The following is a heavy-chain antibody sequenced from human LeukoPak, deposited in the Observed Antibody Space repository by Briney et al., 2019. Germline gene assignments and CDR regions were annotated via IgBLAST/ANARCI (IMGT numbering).Heavy chain of an antibody. Sequence: GGSLRLSCAASGFXFSSYAMTWVRQGPGKGLEWVSTISSSGANTYNADSVKGRFTISRDNSKNTLYLQMNSLRAEDTAVYYCARRAASSGYYFDQWGQGTLVTVSS. D-gene: IGHD6-19*01. CDR2: ISSSGANT. J-gene: IGHJ4*02. CDR1: GFXFSSYA. V-gene: IGHV3-23*01. CDR3: ARRAASSGYYFDQ.